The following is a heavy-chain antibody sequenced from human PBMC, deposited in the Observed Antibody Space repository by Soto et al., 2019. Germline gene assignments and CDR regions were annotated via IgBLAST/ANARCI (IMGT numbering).Heavy chain of an antibody. D-gene: IGHD2-2*02. CDR3: ARKNKYCSSTSCYRVAYYYYYMDV. CDR2: IYYSGST. J-gene: IGHJ6*03. V-gene: IGHV4-31*03. CDR1: GGSISSGGYY. Sequence: PSETLSLTCTASGGSISSGGYYWSWIRQHPGKGLEWIGYIYYSGSTYYNPSLKSRVTISVDTSKNQFSLKLSSVTAADTAVYYCARKNKYCSSTSCYRVAYYYYYMDVWGKGTTVTVSS.